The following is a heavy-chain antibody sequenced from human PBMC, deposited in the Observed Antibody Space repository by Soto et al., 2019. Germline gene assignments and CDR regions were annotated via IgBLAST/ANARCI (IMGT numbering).Heavy chain of an antibody. V-gene: IGHV1-18*01. J-gene: IGHJ6*02. Sequence: GASVKVSCKASGYSFTSYGISWVRRAPGQGLEWMGWISPYNGHPQFVERFQGRVTMTTDTSTKTAYMELRNLRSDDTAHYYCARDLTIVPATHPRLENYGMDVWGQGTTVTVSS. CDR2: ISPYNGHP. D-gene: IGHD2-2*01. CDR3: ARDLTIVPATHPRLENYGMDV. CDR1: GYSFTSYG.